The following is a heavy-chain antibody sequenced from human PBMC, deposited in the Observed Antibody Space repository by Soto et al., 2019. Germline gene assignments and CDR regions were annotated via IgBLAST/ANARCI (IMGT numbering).Heavy chain of an antibody. Sequence: ASVKVSCKASGYTFTSYAMHWVRQAPGQRLEWMGWINAGNGNTKYSQKFQGRVTITRDTSASTAYMELSSLRSEDTAVYYCARGYDFYDYIWGSYRFDYWGQGTLVTVSS. V-gene: IGHV1-3*01. D-gene: IGHD3-16*01. J-gene: IGHJ4*02. CDR2: INAGNGNT. CDR1: GYTFTSYA. CDR3: ARGYDFYDYIWGSYRFDY.